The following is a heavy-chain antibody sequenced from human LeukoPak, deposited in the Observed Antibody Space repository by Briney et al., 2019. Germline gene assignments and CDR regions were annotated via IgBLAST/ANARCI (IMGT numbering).Heavy chain of an antibody. CDR3: AKIRAPSGWFNSDY. Sequence: GGSLRLSCAASGFTFSNYVMSWVRQAPGKGLEWVSGISGSGDSTYYADSVKGRFTISRDNSKNTLYLQMNSLRLEGTAAYYCAKIRAPSGWFNSDYWGQGTLVTVSS. D-gene: IGHD6-19*01. V-gene: IGHV3-23*01. J-gene: IGHJ4*02. CDR2: ISGSGDST. CDR1: GFTFSNYV.